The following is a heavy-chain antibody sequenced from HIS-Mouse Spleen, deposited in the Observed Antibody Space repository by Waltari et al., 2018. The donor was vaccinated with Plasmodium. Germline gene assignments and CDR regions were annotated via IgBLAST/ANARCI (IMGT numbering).Heavy chain of an antibody. Sequence: AASGFTFSSYGMHWVRQSPGKALEWVAVISYDGSNKYYADTVKGRFNISRDNSKNTLYLQMNSLRAEDTAVYYCAKDHPGGQYSSGWYLLQHWGQGTLVTVSS. V-gene: IGHV3-30*18. CDR1: GFTFSSYG. J-gene: IGHJ1*01. CDR3: AKDHPGGQYSSGWYLLQH. CDR2: ISYDGSNK. D-gene: IGHD6-19*01.